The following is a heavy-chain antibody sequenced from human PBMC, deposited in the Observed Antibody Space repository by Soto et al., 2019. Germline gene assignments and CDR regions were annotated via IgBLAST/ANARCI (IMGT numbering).Heavy chain of an antibody. J-gene: IGHJ3*02. Sequence: GGSLRLSCRASGFMFNNSAMTWVGQAPGQGLQWVASVSDNGGSRGGTYYADSVKGRFTISRDNSKNTLYLQLDSLTGADTAVYYCARAKAVVIAALDIWGQGTMVTVSS. CDR1: GFMFNNSA. D-gene: IGHD2-21*01. CDR3: ARAKAVVIAALDI. V-gene: IGHV3-23*01. CDR2: VSDNGGSRGGT.